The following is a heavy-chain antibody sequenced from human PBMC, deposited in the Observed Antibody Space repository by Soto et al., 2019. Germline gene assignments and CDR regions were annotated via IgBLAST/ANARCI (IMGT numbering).Heavy chain of an antibody. CDR2: ISGSGGST. Sequence: PGGSLRLSCAASGFTFSTYSMNWVRQAPGKGLEWVSAISGSGGSTYYADSVKGRFTISRDNSKNTLYLQMNSLRAEDTAVYYCAKFSPGYGGGGPLAYWARGTLATASS. V-gene: IGHV3-23*01. CDR3: AKFSPGYGGGGPLAY. D-gene: IGHD6-25*01. CDR1: GFTFSTYS. J-gene: IGHJ4*02.